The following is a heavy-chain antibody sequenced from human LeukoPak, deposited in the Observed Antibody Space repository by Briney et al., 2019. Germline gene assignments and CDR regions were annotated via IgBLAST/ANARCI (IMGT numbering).Heavy chain of an antibody. CDR2: IYYSGST. V-gene: IGHV4-59*08. D-gene: IGHD3-22*01. J-gene: IGHJ4*02. CDR3: ARGPLYYRPNFDY. CDR1: GGSISSYY. Sequence: SETLSLTCTVSGGSISSYYWSWIRQPPGKGLEWIGYIYYSGSTYYNPSLKSRVTISLDTSKNQFSLKLSSVTAADTAVYYCARGPLYYRPNFDYWGQGTLVTVSS.